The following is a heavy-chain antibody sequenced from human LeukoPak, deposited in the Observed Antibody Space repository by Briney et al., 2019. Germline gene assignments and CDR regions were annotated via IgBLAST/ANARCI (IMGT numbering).Heavy chain of an antibody. V-gene: IGHV1-18*04. J-gene: IGHJ4*02. CDR1: GYAFSDHG. CDR2: ISGYNGHT. CDR3: ARVPNPRNTYGYNDK. Sequence: ASVKVSCTASGYAFSDHGVNWVRQAPGQGLEWMGWISGYNGHTSYAQKFQGRVMVTTDRSTNTAYLELRSLRSDDTAVYYCARVPNPRNTYGYNDKWGQGTLSPSLQ. D-gene: IGHD5-18*01.